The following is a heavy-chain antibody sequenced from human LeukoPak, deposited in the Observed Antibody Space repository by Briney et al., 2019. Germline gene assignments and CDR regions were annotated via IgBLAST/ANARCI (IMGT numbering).Heavy chain of an antibody. Sequence: PSETLSLTCTVSGGSISSSTHYWGWIRQPPGKGLEWIGSIYYSGSTYYNPSLKSRVTISVDTSKSQFSLKLSSVTAADTAVYYCARRGGANGDFDYWGQGTLVTVSS. CDR2: IYYSGST. CDR3: ARRGGANGDFDY. V-gene: IGHV4-39*01. D-gene: IGHD2-15*01. J-gene: IGHJ4*02. CDR1: GGSISSSTHY.